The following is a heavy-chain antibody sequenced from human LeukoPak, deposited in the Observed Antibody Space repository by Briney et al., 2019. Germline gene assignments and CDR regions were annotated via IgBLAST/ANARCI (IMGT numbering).Heavy chain of an antibody. V-gene: IGHV3-48*01. J-gene: IGHJ4*02. CDR1: GFTFSSYS. CDR2: ISSLSGTI. Sequence: GGSLRLSCATSGFTFSSYSMNWVRQAPGKGLEWVSYISSLSGTINYADSVKGRFIISRDNAKNSLYLQMNSLRAEDTAVYYCARDRLHYVEYERTFDYWGQGTLVTVSS. D-gene: IGHD4-17*01. CDR3: ARDRLHYVEYERTFDY.